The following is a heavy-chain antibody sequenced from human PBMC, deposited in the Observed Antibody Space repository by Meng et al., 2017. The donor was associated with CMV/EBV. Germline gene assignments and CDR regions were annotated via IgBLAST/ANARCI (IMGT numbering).Heavy chain of an antibody. CDR1: GGSISSSSYY. CDR3: AAPAAAGPGWFDP. CDR2: IYYSGST. V-gene: IGHV4-39*07. D-gene: IGHD6-13*01. Sequence: QRRGSGPGLVNPSGTLSLPCTVSGGSISSSSYYWGWIRQPPGKGLEWIGSIYYSGSTYYNPSLKSRVTISVDTSKNQFSLKLSSVTAADTAVYYCAAPAAAGPGWFDPWGQGTLVTVSS. J-gene: IGHJ5*02.